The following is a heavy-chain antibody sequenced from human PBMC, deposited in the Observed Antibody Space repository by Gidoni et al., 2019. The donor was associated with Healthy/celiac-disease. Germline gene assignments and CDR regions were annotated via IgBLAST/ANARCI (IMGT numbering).Heavy chain of an antibody. CDR3: AKAQAGYSSGWYVPALDY. CDR1: GFPFSSYA. CDR2: ISGSGGST. Sequence: EVQLLESGGGLVQPGGSLRLSCAASGFPFSSYAMSWVRQAPGKGLEWVSAISGSGGSTYYADSVKGRFTISRDNSKNTLYLQMNSLRAEDTAVYYCAKAQAGYSSGWYVPALDYWGQGTLVTVSS. J-gene: IGHJ4*02. D-gene: IGHD6-19*01. V-gene: IGHV3-23*01.